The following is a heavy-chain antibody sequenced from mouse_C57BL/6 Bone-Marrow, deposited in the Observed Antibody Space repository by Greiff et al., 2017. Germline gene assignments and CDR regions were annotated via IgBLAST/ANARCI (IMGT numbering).Heavy chain of an antibody. CDR3: VGHYGRSWGCAY. J-gene: IGHJ3*01. CDR2: IRSKSNNYAT. CDR1: GFSFNTYA. D-gene: IGHD1-1*01. V-gene: IGHV10-1*01. Sequence: EVMLVESGGGLVQPKGSLKLSCAASGFSFNTYAMNWVRQAPGKGLEWVARIRSKSNNYATYYADSVKDRFTISRDDSESMLYLQMNNLKTEDTAMYYCVGHYGRSWGCAYWGQGTLVTVSA.